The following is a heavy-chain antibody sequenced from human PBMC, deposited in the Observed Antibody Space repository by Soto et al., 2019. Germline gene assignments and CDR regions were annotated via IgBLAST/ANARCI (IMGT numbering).Heavy chain of an antibody. Sequence: QVQLQESGPGLVKPSQTLSLTCTVSGSSISSGSYYWSWIRQHPGKGLEWIGYIYHSGSTYYNPSLKSRATISLDTSKNQFSRKLSSVTAAYTAVYYCARDYMAVVDWGQGTLVTVSS. D-gene: IGHD2-15*01. V-gene: IGHV4-31*03. CDR2: IYHSGST. J-gene: IGHJ4*02. CDR3: ARDYMAVVD. CDR1: GSSISSGSYY.